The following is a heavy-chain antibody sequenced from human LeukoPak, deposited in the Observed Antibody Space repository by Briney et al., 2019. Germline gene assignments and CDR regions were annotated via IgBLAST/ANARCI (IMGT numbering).Heavy chain of an antibody. Sequence: PSETLSLTCTVSGGSISSGGFYWSWIRQPAGKGLEWIGRIYTLGSTNYNPSLKSRVTISVDTSKNQFSLKLSSVTAADTAVYYCARLSSGYWLYVDYWGQGTLVTVSS. CDR2: IYTLGST. V-gene: IGHV4-61*02. CDR3: ARLSSGYWLYVDY. D-gene: IGHD3-22*01. CDR1: GGSISSGGFY. J-gene: IGHJ4*02.